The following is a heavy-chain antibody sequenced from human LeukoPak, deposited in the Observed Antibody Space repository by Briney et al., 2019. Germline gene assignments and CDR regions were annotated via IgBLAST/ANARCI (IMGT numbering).Heavy chain of an antibody. Sequence: PGGSLRLSCAASGFTFSSYSMNWVRQAPGKGLEWVSYISGTGNNKYYADSVKGRFTISRDNAQNSLYLQMSSLRAEDTAMYYCARDYSESEYFFDYWGQGSLVAVSS. CDR2: ISGTGNNK. V-gene: IGHV3-48*04. CDR3: ARDYSESEYFFDY. D-gene: IGHD1-26*01. CDR1: GFTFSSYS. J-gene: IGHJ4*02.